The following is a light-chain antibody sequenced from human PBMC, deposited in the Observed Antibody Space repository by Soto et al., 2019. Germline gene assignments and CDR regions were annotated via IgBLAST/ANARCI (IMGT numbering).Light chain of an antibody. Sequence: SYELTQPPSVSVSPGQTARITCSEDALPKQYAYWYQQKPGQAPVLVIYKDSERPSGIPERFSGSSSGTTVTLTISGVQAEDEADYYCQSADSSGTYAVFGGGTQLTVL. CDR3: QSADSSGTYAV. J-gene: IGLJ7*01. CDR2: KDS. V-gene: IGLV3-25*02. CDR1: ALPKQY.